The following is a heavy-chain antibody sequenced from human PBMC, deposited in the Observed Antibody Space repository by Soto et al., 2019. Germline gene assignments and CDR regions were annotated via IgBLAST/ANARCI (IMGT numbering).Heavy chain of an antibody. CDR3: AKKMSTATGTFDY. V-gene: IGHV3-23*01. D-gene: IGHD3-9*01. CDR2: ITAGDGGT. CDR1: GFTFSIYA. Sequence: GGSLRLSCAASGFTFSIYAMSWVRQAPGKGLEWVSAITAGDGGTYYADSVKGRFTMSRDNSKNTLYLQMNSLRAEDTAVYYCAKKMSTATGTFDYWGQGTLVTVSS. J-gene: IGHJ4*02.